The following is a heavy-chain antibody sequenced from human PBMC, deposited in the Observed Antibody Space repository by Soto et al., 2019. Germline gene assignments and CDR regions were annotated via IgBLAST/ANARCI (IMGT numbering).Heavy chain of an antibody. J-gene: IGHJ2*01. D-gene: IGHD4-17*01. CDR3: ADYGGYPQWYFDL. Sequence: GGSLRLSCAASGFTFSSYAMSWVRQAPGKGLEWVSAISGSGGSTYYADSVKGRFTISRDNSKNTLYLQMNSLRAEDTAVYYCADYGGYPQWYFDLWGRGTLVTVSS. V-gene: IGHV3-23*01. CDR1: GFTFSSYA. CDR2: ISGSGGST.